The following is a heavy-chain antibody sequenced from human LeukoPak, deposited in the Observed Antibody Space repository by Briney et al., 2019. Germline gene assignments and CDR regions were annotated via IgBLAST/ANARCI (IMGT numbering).Heavy chain of an antibody. CDR3: AKLLGTVTTYDS. V-gene: IGHV3-7*01. Sequence: GGSLRLSCEASGFTFSRNWMSLVRQAPGKGLGWVASINPDGSQKLYVDSVKGGFTISRDNTRSSLFVEMNSLGAEDTAMYYCAKLLGTVTTYDSWGQGTRVTVSS. D-gene: IGHD1-1*01. CDR2: INPDGSQK. CDR1: GFTFSRNW. J-gene: IGHJ4*02.